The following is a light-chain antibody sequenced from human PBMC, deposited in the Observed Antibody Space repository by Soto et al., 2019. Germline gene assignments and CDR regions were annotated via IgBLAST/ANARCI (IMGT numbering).Light chain of an antibody. CDR2: DTS. J-gene: IGLJ3*02. CDR1: TGAVTSSHY. CDR3: LLSYSGARWV. V-gene: IGLV7-46*01. Sequence: QAVVTQEPSLTVSPGGTVTLTCGSSTGAVTSSHYPYWFQQKPGQAPRTLIYDTSNRHSWTPARFSGALLGGQAALTLSGAQPEDEAAYYCLLSYSGARWVCGGGTKVTVL.